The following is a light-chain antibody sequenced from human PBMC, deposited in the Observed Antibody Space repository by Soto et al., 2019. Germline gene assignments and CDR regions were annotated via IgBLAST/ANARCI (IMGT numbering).Light chain of an antibody. CDR3: QKYNRAPWT. J-gene: IGKJ1*01. V-gene: IGKV1-27*01. Sequence: DIQMTQSPSSLSASVGDRVTITCRASHDISTFLAWYQQKPGKVPKLLIYTASTLQSGVPSRFSGSGSGTDFTLIISSLQPEDVATYYCQKYNRAPWTFGQGTKVDIK. CDR2: TAS. CDR1: HDISTF.